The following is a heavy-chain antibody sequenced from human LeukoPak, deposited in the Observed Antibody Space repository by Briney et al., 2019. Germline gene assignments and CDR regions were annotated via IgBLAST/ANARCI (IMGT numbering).Heavy chain of an antibody. CDR2: ISSSSSYI. J-gene: IGHJ6*02. CDR1: GFTFSSYS. D-gene: IGHD2-21*02. V-gene: IGHV3-21*01. Sequence: KTGGSLRLSCAASGFTFSSYSMNWVRQAPGKGLEWVSSISSSSSYIYYADSVKGRFTISRDNAKNSLYLQMNSLRAEDTAVYYCARDYCGGDCYPTSYYYYGMDVWGQGTTVTVSS. CDR3: ARDYCGGDCYPTSYYYYGMDV.